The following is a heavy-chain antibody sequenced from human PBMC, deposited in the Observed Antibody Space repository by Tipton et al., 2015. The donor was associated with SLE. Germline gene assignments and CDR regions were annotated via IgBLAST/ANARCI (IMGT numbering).Heavy chain of an antibody. D-gene: IGHD6-13*01. CDR1: GFTFDDYA. CDR3: AKATYSGSSGWFDP. V-gene: IGHV3-9*01. Sequence: RSLRLSCAASGFTFDDYAMHWVRQAPGKGLEWVSGISWNSGSIGYADSVKGRFTIPRDNAKNSLYLQMNSLRAEDTALYYCAKATYSGSSGWFDPCGQGTLVTVSS. J-gene: IGHJ5*02. CDR2: ISWNSGSI.